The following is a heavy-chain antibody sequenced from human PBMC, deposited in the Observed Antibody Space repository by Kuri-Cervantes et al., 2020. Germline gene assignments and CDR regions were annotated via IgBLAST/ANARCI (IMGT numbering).Heavy chain of an antibody. CDR2: ISGSGGST. CDR3: AREQALRFLEWLLPTDYLHTTYYGMDV. J-gene: IGHJ6*02. Sequence: GESLKISCAASGFTFSSYAMSWVRQAPGKGLEWVSAISGSGGSTYYADSVKGRFTISRDNAKNSLYLQMNSLRAEDTAVYYCAREQALRFLEWLLPTDYLHTTYYGMDVWGQGTTVTVSS. CDR1: GFTFSSYA. D-gene: IGHD3-3*01. V-gene: IGHV3-23*01.